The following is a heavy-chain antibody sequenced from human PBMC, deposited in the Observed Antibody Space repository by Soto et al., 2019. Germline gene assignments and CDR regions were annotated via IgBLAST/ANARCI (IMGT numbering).Heavy chain of an antibody. Sequence: QVQLQESGPGLVKPSGTLSITCAVSGGSFTSNNWWTWVRQPPGQGLEWIGEIYRTGSTNYNPSLKSRVTISRAQSENQFSLKVTSLTAADTAVDSCASRVPGTSVDYWGQVTLVSVSS. J-gene: IGHJ4*02. CDR1: GGSFTSNNW. D-gene: IGHD1-1*01. V-gene: IGHV4-4*02. CDR3: ASRVPGTSVDY. CDR2: IYRTGST.